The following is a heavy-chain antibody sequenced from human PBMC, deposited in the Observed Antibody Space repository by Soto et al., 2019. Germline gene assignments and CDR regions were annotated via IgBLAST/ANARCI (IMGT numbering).Heavy chain of an antibody. Sequence: QVQLVQSGAEVKKPGSSVKVSCKASGGTFSSYAISWVRQAPGQGLEWMGGIIPIFGTANYAQKFQGRVTITADESTSTAYRELSSLRSEDTAVYYCARWGVRFSPYGMDVWGQGTTVTVSS. CDR2: IIPIFGTA. CDR1: GGTFSSYA. J-gene: IGHJ6*02. V-gene: IGHV1-69*12. CDR3: ARWGVRFSPYGMDV. D-gene: IGHD3-3*01.